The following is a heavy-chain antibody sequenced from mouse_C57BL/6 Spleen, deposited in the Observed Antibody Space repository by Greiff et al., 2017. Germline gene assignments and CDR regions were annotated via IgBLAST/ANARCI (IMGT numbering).Heavy chain of an antibody. D-gene: IGHD4-1*01. CDR3: ARQDWDGSCFDD. V-gene: IGHV1-80*01. J-gene: IGHJ2*01. CDR2: IYPGDGDT. CDR1: GYAFSSYW. Sequence: VQVVESGAELVKPGASVTISCKASGYAFSSYWMNWVKQRPGKGLEWLGQIYPGDGDTNYNGKFKGKATLTADKSSSTAYMQLSSLTSEDSAVYFCARQDWDGSCFDDWGQGATLTVST.